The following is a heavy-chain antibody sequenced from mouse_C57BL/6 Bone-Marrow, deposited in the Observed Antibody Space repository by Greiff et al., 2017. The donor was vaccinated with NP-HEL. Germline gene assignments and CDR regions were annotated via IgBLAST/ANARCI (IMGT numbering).Heavy chain of an antibody. CDR2: IDPENGDT. D-gene: IGHD2-1*01. CDR3: TLYYGNFAY. CDR1: GFNIKDDY. V-gene: IGHV14-4*01. J-gene: IGHJ3*01. Sequence: EVQLQQSGAELVRPGASVKLSCTASGFNIKDDYMHWVKQRPEQGLEWIGWIDPENGDTEYASKFQGKATITADTSSNTAYLQLSSLTSEDTAVYYCTLYYGNFAYWGQGTLVTVSA.